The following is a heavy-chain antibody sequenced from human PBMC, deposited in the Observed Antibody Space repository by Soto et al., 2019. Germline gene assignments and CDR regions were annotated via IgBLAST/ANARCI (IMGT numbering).Heavy chain of an antibody. CDR3: ARGRYGDY. J-gene: IGHJ4*02. Sequence: QVHLVQSGAEVKKPGASVKVSCKGSGYGFTTYGITWVRQAPGQGLEWMAWISAHNGNTNYAQKVQGRVTVTRDTSTSTASMELRSLRYDDTAVYYCARGRYGDYWGQGALVTVSS. CDR1: GYGFTTYG. CDR2: ISAHNGNT. D-gene: IGHD1-1*01. V-gene: IGHV1-18*01.